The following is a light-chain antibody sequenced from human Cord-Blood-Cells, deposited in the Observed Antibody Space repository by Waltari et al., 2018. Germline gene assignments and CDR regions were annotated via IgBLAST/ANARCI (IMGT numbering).Light chain of an antibody. J-gene: IGKJ4*01. CDR2: GAS. V-gene: IGKV3-20*01. CDR3: QQYGSSFLT. CDR1: HSVSSSY. Sequence: EIVLTQSPGTLSLSPGERATLSCRASHSVSSSYLAWYQQKPGQAPRLLIYGASSRATGIPDRFSGSGSGTDFTLTISRLEPEDFAVYYCQQYGSSFLTFGGGTKVEIK.